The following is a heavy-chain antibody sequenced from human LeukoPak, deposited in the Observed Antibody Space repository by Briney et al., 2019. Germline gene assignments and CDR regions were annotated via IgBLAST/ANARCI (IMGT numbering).Heavy chain of an antibody. CDR2: VNPNTGGT. V-gene: IGHV1-2*02. Sequence: ASVKVSCKASGYTFSDYAIHWVRQAPGQGLEWMGWVNPNTGGTNYAQKFQGRVTMTRDTSISTAYMELSRLRSGDTAVYYCARISMTATYYYGSGSPYWGQGTLVTVSS. D-gene: IGHD3-10*01. CDR3: ARISMTATYYYGSGSPY. CDR1: GYTFSDYA. J-gene: IGHJ4*02.